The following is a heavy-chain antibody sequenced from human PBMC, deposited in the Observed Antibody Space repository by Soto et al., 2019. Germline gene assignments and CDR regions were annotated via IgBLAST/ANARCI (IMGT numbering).Heavy chain of an antibody. J-gene: IGHJ4*02. CDR1: GGSISSSSYY. V-gene: IGHV4-39*01. CDR3: ASIAAPGTTHFDF. Sequence: SETLSLTCTVSGGSISSSSYYWGWIRQPPGKGLEWIGNIYYSGNTFYNPSLKSRVTISVDTSKNQFYLHLSSVTAADTAIFYCASIAAPGTTHFDFWGQGTLVTVSS. D-gene: IGHD6-13*01. CDR2: IYYSGNT.